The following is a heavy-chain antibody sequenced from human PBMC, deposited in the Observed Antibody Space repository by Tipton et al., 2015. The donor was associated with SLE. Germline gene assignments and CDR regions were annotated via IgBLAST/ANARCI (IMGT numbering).Heavy chain of an antibody. CDR3: ARALVGWVDP. CDR1: GGSISSYY. CDR2: IYTNGRT. J-gene: IGHJ5*02. V-gene: IGHV4-4*08. D-gene: IGHD2-21*01. Sequence: TLSLTCTVSGGSISSYYWGCVRQPPGKGLEWSGYIYTNGRTNYNPPLKSRVTISVDTSKNQFSLKLSSVTAADTAVYYCARALVGWVDPWGHGALVNVSS.